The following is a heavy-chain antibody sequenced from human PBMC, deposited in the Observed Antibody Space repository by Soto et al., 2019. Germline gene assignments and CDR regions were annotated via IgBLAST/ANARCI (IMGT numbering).Heavy chain of an antibody. D-gene: IGHD3-10*01. CDR1: GYASLSFG. CDR2: INAGVDGT. Sequence: QVQLVQSGPEMMQPGASVKVSCKASGYASLSFGMHWVRQVPGQAYEWLGWINAGVDGTLYSERFQGGVRITRDTSPNPVYMELNGLTSEDTAVYYCAREVQGVTSFDYWGQGTLVIVSS. V-gene: IGHV1-3*01. CDR3: AREVQGVTSFDY. J-gene: IGHJ4*02.